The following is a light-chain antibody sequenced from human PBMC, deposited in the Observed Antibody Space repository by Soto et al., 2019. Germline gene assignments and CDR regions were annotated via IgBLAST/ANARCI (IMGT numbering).Light chain of an antibody. CDR1: QSVSSK. CDR3: HQYNHWLTWT. CDR2: SAS. Sequence: EIVMMQSPATLSLSPGQRATLSCRASQSVSSKLAWYQQRPGQAPRLLIYSASTRATGIPARFSGSGSGTEFTLTISSLQSEDFAVYYCHQYNHWLTWTFGQGTKVEIK. J-gene: IGKJ1*01. V-gene: IGKV3-15*01.